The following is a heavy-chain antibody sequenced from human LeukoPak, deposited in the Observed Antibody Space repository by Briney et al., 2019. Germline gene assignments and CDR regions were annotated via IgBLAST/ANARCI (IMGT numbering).Heavy chain of an antibody. V-gene: IGHV3-23*01. CDR1: GFNFANHA. Sequence: GGSLRLSCAASGFNFANHAMSWVRQTPGKGLEWVSAISGGGDITYYADSVTGRFTISRDNSKDTLFPQMHSLRSGDTAVYYCVREDTPATANYWGQGTLVTISS. J-gene: IGHJ4*02. CDR3: VREDTPATANY. CDR2: ISGGGDIT. D-gene: IGHD2-21*02.